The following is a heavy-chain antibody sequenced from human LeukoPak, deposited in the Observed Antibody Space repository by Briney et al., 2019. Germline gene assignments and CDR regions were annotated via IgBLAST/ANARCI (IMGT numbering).Heavy chain of an antibody. CDR3: ARDLTGGDDYFDY. CDR1: GFTVSSNY. J-gene: IGHJ4*02. D-gene: IGHD1-20*01. CDR2: LYSGGTT. V-gene: IGHV3-66*01. Sequence: PGGSLRLSCAASGFTVSSNYMSWVRQAPGKGLDWVSVLYSGGTTYYAESVKGRFTISRDNPENSLYLQMNSLRAEDTAVYYCARDLTGGDDYFDYWGQGTLVTVSS.